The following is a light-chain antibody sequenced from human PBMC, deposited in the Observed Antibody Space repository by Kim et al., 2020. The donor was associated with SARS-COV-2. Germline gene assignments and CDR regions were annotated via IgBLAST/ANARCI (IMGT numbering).Light chain of an antibody. CDR1: SGHSSYA. Sequence: QLVVTQSPSASASLGAPVKLTCTLSSGHSSYAIAWHQQQPEKGPRYLMKLNSDGSHSKGDGIPDRFSGSSSGAERYLTISSLQSEDEADYYCQTIEVFGGGTQLT. CDR3: QTIEV. CDR2: LNSDGSH. J-gene: IGLJ3*02. V-gene: IGLV4-69*01.